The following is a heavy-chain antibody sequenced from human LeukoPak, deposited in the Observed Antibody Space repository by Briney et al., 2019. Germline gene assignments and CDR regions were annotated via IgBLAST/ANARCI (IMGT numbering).Heavy chain of an antibody. D-gene: IGHD3-10*01. CDR2: IYYSGST. CDR3: ARGALLWFGELDY. CDR1: GGSISSGDHY. V-gene: IGHV4-30-4*01. Sequence: SQTLSLTCTVSGGSISSGDHYWSWIRQPPGKGLEWIGYIYYSGSTYYNPSLKSRVTISVDTSKNQFSLKLSSVTAADTAVYYCARGALLWFGELDYWGQGTLVTVSS. J-gene: IGHJ4*02.